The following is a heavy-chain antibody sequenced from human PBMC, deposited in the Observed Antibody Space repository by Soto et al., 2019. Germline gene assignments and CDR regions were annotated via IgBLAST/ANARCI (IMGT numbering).Heavy chain of an antibody. CDR1: GGSISSSNW. V-gene: IGHV4-4*02. CDR3: ARGGVTTVYYYYGMDV. D-gene: IGHD4-17*01. CDR2: IYHSGST. J-gene: IGHJ6*02. Sequence: PSETLSLTCAVSGGSISSSNWWSWVRQPPGKGLEWIGEIYHSGSTNYNPSLKSRVTISVDKSKNRFSLKLSSVTAADTAVYYCARGGVTTVYYYYGMDVWGQGTTVTVSS.